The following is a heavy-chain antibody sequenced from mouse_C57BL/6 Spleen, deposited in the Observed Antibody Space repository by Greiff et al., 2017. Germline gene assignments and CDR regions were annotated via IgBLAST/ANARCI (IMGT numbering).Heavy chain of an antibody. V-gene: IGHV5-17*01. CDR1: GFTFSDYG. CDR3: ARPGTGWYFDV. Sequence: EVQGVESGGGLVKPGGSLKLSCAASGFTFSDYGMHWVRQAPEKGLEWVAYISSGSSTIYSADTVKGRFTISRDNAKNTLFLQMTSLRSEDTAMYYCARPGTGWYFDVWGTGTTVTVSS. CDR2: ISSGSSTI. J-gene: IGHJ1*03. D-gene: IGHD4-1*01.